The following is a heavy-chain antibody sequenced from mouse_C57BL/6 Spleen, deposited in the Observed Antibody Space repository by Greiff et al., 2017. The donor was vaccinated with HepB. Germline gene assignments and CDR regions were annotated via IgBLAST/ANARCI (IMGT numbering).Heavy chain of an antibody. V-gene: IGHV1-80*01. J-gene: IGHJ2*01. D-gene: IGHD2-10*01. CDR2: IYPGDGDT. Sequence: QVQLKESGAELVKPGASVKISCKASGYAFSSYWMNWVKQRPGKGLEWIGQIYPGDGDTNYNGKFKGKATLTADKSSSTAYMQLSSLTSEDSAVYFCARSEAYSYYFDYWGQGTTLTVSS. CDR3: ARSEAYSYYFDY. CDR1: GYAFSSYW.